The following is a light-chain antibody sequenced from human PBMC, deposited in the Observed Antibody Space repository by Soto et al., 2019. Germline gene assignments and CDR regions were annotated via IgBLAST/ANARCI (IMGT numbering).Light chain of an antibody. Sequence: ALTQPRSVSGSPGQSVTISCTGTSSDVGGYNCVSWYQQHPGKAPQLMIYDVTQRPSGVSNRFSGSKSGNTAYLTISGLQVEDEAEYFCFSFTTTSTHVFGTGTKVTVL. CDR3: FSFTTTSTHV. CDR1: SSDVGGYNC. V-gene: IGLV2-14*03. CDR2: DVT. J-gene: IGLJ1*01.